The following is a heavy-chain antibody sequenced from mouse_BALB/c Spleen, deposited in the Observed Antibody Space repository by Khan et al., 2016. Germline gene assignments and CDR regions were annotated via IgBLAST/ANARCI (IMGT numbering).Heavy chain of an antibody. V-gene: IGHV1-9*01. CDR1: DYTFSSYW. CDR3: AIAFYGHYYAMDY. J-gene: IGHJ4*01. Sequence: QVQLKQSGAELMKPGASVKISCKATDYTFSSYWIEWVKQRPGHGLEWIGEILPGTGNTNYNEKFKGKATFTADTSSNTAYMQLSSLTSEDSAVYYCAIAFYGHYYAMDYWGQGTSVTVSS. D-gene: IGHD2-10*01. CDR2: ILPGTGNT.